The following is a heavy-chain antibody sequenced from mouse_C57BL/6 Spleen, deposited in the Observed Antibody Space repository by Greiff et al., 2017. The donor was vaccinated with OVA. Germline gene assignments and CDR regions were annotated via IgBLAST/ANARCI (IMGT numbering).Heavy chain of an antibody. CDR3: ARVYDYDRGYFDV. D-gene: IGHD2-4*01. J-gene: IGHJ1*03. CDR2: ISYDGSN. V-gene: IGHV3-6*01. CDR1: GYSITSGYY. Sequence: EVKLVESGPGLVKPSQSLSLTCSVTGYSITSGYYWNWIRQFPGNKLEWMGYISYDGSNNYNPSLKNRISITRDTSKNQFFLKLNSVTTEDTATYYCARVYDYDRGYFDVWGTGTTVTVSS.